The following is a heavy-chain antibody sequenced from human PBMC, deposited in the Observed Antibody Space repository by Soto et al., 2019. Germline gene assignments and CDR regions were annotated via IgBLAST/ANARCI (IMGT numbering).Heavy chain of an antibody. Sequence: PSETLSLTCTVSGGSISSYYWSWIRQPPGKGLEWIGYIYYSGSTNYNPSLKSRVTISVDTSKNQFSLKLSSVTAADTAVYYCARRGYGIDYWGQGTLVTVSS. D-gene: IGHD5-12*01. V-gene: IGHV4-59*08. CDR2: IYYSGST. J-gene: IGHJ4*02. CDR1: GGSISSYY. CDR3: ARRGYGIDY.